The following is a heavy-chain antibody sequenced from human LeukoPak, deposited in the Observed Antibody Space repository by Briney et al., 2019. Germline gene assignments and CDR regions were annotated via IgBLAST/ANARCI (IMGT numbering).Heavy chain of an antibody. J-gene: IGHJ4*02. CDR1: GGSISSGSYY. D-gene: IGHD3-3*01. V-gene: IGHV4-61*02. Sequence: PSETLSLTCTVSGGSISSGSYYWSWIRQPAGKGLEWIGRIHTSGSTNYNPSLKSRVTISVDTSKNQFSLKLSSVTAADTAVYYCARGVFRSTIFGVVPLVRFDYWGQGTLVTVSS. CDR3: ARGVFRSTIFGVVPLVRFDY. CDR2: IHTSGST.